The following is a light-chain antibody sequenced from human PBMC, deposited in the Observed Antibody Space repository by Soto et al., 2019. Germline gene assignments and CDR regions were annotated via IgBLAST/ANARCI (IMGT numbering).Light chain of an antibody. CDR3: QQCNTYSGRT. V-gene: IGKV1-5*03. CDR2: QAS. CDR1: QSISSW. Sequence: DIQMTQSPSTLSASVGDRVTITCRASQSISSWLAWYQQKPGKAPKLMIYQASSLQSGVASRFSGSGSGTEFTLTISSLQADDCATYYCQQCNTYSGRTFGQGTKVDIK. J-gene: IGKJ1*01.